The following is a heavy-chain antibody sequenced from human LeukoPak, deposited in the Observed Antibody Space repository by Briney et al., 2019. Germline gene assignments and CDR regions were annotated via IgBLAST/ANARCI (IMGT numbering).Heavy chain of an antibody. CDR1: GFTFSDYY. V-gene: IGHV3-11*01. CDR3: ATTPSAYDFWSGYYPVPDY. CDR2: ISSSGSTI. J-gene: IGHJ4*02. D-gene: IGHD3-3*01. Sequence: PGGSLRLSCAASGFTFSDYYMSWPRQAPGKGLEWVSYISSSGSTIYYADSVKGRFTISRDNAKNSLYLQMNSLRAEDTAVYYCATTPSAYDFWSGYYPVPDYWGQGTLVTVSS.